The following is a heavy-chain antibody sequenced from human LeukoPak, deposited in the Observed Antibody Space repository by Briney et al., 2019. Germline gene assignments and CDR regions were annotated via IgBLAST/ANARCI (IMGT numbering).Heavy chain of an antibody. D-gene: IGHD3-10*01. CDR2: IWYDGCNK. CDR3: GSRGQALDY. Sequence: GGSLRLSCAASGFIFSNYVMHWLRQAPGKGLDGVALIWYDGCNKLYADSVKGRFTISRDNSKNTVYLQMSSLRVEDTAVYYCGSRGQALDYWGQGTLVTVCS. CDR1: GFIFSNYV. J-gene: IGHJ4*02. V-gene: IGHV3-33*01.